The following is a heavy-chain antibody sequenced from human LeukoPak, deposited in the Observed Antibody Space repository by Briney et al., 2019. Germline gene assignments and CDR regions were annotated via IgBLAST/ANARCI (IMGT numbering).Heavy chain of an antibody. V-gene: IGHV4-34*01. J-gene: IGHJ4*02. D-gene: IGHD1-1*01. CDR3: AREKLRGTTGTTAFDY. CDR2: INHSGST. Sequence: SETLSLTCAVYGGSFSGYYWSWIRQPPGKGLEWIGEINHSGSTNYNPSLKSRVTISVDTSKNQFSLKLSSVTAADTAVYYCAREKLRGTTGTTAFDYWGQGTLVTVSS. CDR1: GGSFSGYY.